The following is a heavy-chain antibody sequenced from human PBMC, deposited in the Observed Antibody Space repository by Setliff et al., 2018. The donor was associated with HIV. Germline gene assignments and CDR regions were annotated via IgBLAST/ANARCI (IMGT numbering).Heavy chain of an antibody. J-gene: IGHJ4*02. V-gene: IGHV4-4*02. D-gene: IGHD2-21*01. CDR2: IDESGTT. CDR3: AGSWIHLWSRILFCGGDCYSPFDY. Sequence: SETLSLTCIVSGASISTSRWWSWVRQPPGKRPQWIGEIDESGTTNYNPSLKSRVTISVDTSKNQFSLNLTSVTAADTAVYYCAGSWIHLWSRILFCGGDCYSPFDYWGQGSLVTSPQ. CDR1: GASISTSRW.